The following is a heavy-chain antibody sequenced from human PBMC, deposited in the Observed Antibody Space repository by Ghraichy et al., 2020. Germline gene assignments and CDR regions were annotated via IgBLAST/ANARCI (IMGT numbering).Heavy chain of an antibody. CDR1: GFTFSCYW. V-gene: IGHV3-7*03. Sequence: GGSLRLSCAASGFTFSCYWMSWVRQAPGKGLEWVANVNQDGSGKYYVDSVKGRFTISRDNAKNSLYLQMISLRAEDTAVYYCARDSVISSGGSDCWGQGTLVTVSS. J-gene: IGHJ4*02. CDR2: VNQDGSGK. CDR3: ARDSVISSGGSDC. D-gene: IGHD2-15*01.